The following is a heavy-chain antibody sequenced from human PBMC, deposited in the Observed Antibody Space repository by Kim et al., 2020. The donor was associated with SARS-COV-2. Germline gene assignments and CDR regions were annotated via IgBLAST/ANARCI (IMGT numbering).Heavy chain of an antibody. CDR3: VHVGAGIVGATLGY. J-gene: IGHJ4*02. CDR1: GFTFSSYA. D-gene: IGHD1-26*01. CDR2: ISGSGGST. V-gene: IGHV3-23*01. Sequence: GGSLRLSCAASGFTFSSYAMSWVRQAPGKGLEWVSAISGSGGSTYYADSVKGRFTISRDNSKNTLYLQMNSLRAEDTAVYYCVHVGAGIVGATLGYWGQGTLVTVSS.